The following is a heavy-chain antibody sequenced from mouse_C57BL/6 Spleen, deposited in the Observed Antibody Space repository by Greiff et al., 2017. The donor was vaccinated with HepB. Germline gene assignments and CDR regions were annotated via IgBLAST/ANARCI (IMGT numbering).Heavy chain of an antibody. V-gene: IGHV5-9*01. D-gene: IGHD1-1*01. J-gene: IGHJ4*01. CDR2: ISGGGGNT. Sequence: DVKLVESGGGLVKPGGSLKLSCAASGFTFSSYTMSWVRQTPEKRLEWVATISGGGGNTYYPDSVKGRFTISSDNAKNTLYLQMSSLRSEDTALYYCASPLYYYGSSYVQNYAMDYWGQGTSVTVSS. CDR3: ASPLYYYGSSYVQNYAMDY. CDR1: GFTFSSYT.